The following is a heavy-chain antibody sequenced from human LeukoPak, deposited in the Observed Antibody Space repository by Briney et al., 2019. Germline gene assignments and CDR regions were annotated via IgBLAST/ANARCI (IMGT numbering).Heavy chain of an antibody. D-gene: IGHD3-22*01. J-gene: IGHJ4*02. CDR2: IKQDGSEK. CDR3: ARDGHYYDSSGYYAKYYFDY. CDR1: GFTFSSYW. Sequence: GGSLRLSCAASGFTFSSYWMSWVRQAPGKGLEWVANIKQDGSEKYYVDSVKGRFTISRDNAKNSLYLQMNSLRAEDTAVYYCARDGHYYDSSGYYAKYYFDYWGQGTLVTVSS. V-gene: IGHV3-7*01.